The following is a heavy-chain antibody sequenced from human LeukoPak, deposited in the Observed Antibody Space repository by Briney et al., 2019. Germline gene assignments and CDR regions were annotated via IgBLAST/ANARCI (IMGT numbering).Heavy chain of an antibody. CDR3: AKDLGGRAYCGGDCYGFDY. CDR1: GFTFSSYG. J-gene: IGHJ4*02. CDR2: ISYDGSNK. V-gene: IGHV3-30*18. D-gene: IGHD2-21*02. Sequence: GGSLRLSCAASGFTFSSYGMHWVRQAPGKGLEWVAVISYDGSNKYYADSVKGRLTISRDNFKNTLYLQMNSLRAEDTAAYYCAKDLGGRAYCGGDCYGFDYWGQGTLVTVSS.